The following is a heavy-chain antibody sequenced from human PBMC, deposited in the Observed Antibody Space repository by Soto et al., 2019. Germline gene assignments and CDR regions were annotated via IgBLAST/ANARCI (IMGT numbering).Heavy chain of an antibody. CDR3: ASAGYSYGINYSYCYGMDV. J-gene: IGHJ6*01. D-gene: IGHD5-18*01. V-gene: IGHV3-13*01. CDR1: GFTFSSYD. Sequence: QAGGSLRLSCAACGFTFSSYDMHWVRQATGKGLEWVSAIGTAGDTYYPGSVKGRFTISRENAKNSLYLQMNSLRAGDTAVYYCASAGYSYGINYSYCYGMDVWGQGTTVTVSS. CDR2: IGTAGDT.